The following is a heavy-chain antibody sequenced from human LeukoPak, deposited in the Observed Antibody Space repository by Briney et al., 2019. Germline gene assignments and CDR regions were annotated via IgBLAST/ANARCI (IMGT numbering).Heavy chain of an antibody. V-gene: IGHV4-59*08. Sequence: SETLSLTCTVSGGSISSYYWSWIRQPPGKGLEWIGYVYYSGSTNYNPSLKSRVTISVDTSKNQFSLKLSSVTAADTAVYFCARQRCSTWSLGYWGQGTLVTVSS. CDR2: VYYSGST. D-gene: IGHD6-13*01. CDR3: ARQRCSTWSLGY. J-gene: IGHJ4*02. CDR1: GGSISSYY.